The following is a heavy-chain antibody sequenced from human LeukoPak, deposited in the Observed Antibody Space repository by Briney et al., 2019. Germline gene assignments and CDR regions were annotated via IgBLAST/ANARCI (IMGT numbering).Heavy chain of an antibody. CDR1: GYRFTSYG. J-gene: IGHJ4*02. CDR3: ARRSYGDYHFDY. V-gene: IGHV5-51*01. CDR2: IYPGDSDT. Sequence: GESLKISCKGSGYRFTSYGIGWVRQMPGKGLEWMGIIYPGDSDTRYSPSLQGQVTISADKSSSTAFLQWSSLKASDTAMYYCARRSYGDYHFDYWGQGTLVTVSS. D-gene: IGHD4-17*01.